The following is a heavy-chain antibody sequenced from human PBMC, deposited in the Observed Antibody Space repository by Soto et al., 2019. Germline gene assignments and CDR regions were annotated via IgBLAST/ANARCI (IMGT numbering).Heavy chain of an antibody. CDR3: AHTGNLIDAFDI. CDR1: GFSLSSDDVG. CDR2: IYGNDDK. J-gene: IGHJ3*02. Sequence: QITLKESGPTLVKPTQTLTLTCSFSGFSLSSDDVGVGWIRQPPGKALECLALIYGNDDKDYSPSLKGRLTITKGTAENQVVLTMTNVDPVDTATYFSAHTGNLIDAFDIWGHGTMVTVSS. V-gene: IGHV2-5*01. D-gene: IGHD1-1*01.